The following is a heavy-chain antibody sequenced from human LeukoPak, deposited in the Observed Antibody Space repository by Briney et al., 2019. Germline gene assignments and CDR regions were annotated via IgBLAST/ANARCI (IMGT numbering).Heavy chain of an antibody. CDR1: GYTFTSYY. J-gene: IGHJ5*02. D-gene: IGHD2-2*01. CDR2: INPSCGST. V-gene: IGHV1-46*01. Sequence: ASVKVSCKASGYTFTSYYMHWVRQAPGQGLEWMGIINPSCGSTSYAQKFQGRVNMTRDMSTSTVYMELSSLRSEDTAVYYCAREPPGGYCSSTSCSMNWFDPWGQGTLVTVSS. CDR3: AREPPGGYCSSTSCSMNWFDP.